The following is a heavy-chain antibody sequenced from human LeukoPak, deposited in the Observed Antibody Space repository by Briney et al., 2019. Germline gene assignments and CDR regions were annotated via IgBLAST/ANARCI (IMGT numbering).Heavy chain of an antibody. CDR1: GGSTSSSSYY. V-gene: IGHV4-39*01. J-gene: IGHJ1*01. CDR3: ARPPLYYELWSGPEPAEYFQH. CDR2: IYYSGST. Sequence: SETLSLTCTVSGGSTSSSSYYWGWIRQPPGKGLEWVGSIYYSGSTYYNPSLKSRVTISVDTSENQFYLKLSSVTAADTAVYYCARPPLYYELWSGPEPAEYFQHWGQGTLVTVSS. D-gene: IGHD3-3*01.